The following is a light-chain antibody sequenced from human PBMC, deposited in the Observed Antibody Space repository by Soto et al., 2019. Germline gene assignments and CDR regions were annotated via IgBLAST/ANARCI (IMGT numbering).Light chain of an antibody. V-gene: IGLV2-14*01. J-gene: IGLJ3*02. CDR2: EVS. CDR1: SSDVGAYNY. Sequence: QSALTQPASVSGSPGQSITISCTGTSSDVGAYNYVSWYQQHPGKAPKLMIYEVSNRPSGVSNRFSGSKSGNTASLTISGLQAEDEAAYYCNSYTSTFTRVFGGGTKLTVL. CDR3: NSYTSTFTRV.